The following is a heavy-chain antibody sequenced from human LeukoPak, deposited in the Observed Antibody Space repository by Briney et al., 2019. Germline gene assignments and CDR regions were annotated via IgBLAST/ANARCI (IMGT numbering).Heavy chain of an antibody. Sequence: APVKVSCKVSGYTLTELSMHWVRQAPGKGLEWMGGFDPEDGETIYAQKFQGRVTMTEDTSTDTAYMELSSLRSEDTAVYYCATDGPGEITMVRGVMGAYWGQGTLVTVSS. D-gene: IGHD3-10*01. CDR1: GYTLTELS. J-gene: IGHJ4*02. CDR3: ATDGPGEITMVRGVMGAY. V-gene: IGHV1-24*01. CDR2: FDPEDGET.